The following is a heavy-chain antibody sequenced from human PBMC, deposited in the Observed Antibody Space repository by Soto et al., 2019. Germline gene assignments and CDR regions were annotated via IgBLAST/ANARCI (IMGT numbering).Heavy chain of an antibody. CDR2: IYYSGST. D-gene: IGHD2-15*01. CDR3: ARAKLSRANAFDI. CDR1: GGSISSGGYY. V-gene: IGHV4-31*03. J-gene: IGHJ3*02. Sequence: QVQLQESGPGLVKPSQTLSLTYTVSGGSISSGGYYWSWIRQHPGKGLEWIGYIYYSGSTYYNPSLKSRVTISVDTSKNQFSLKLSSVTAADTAVYYCARAKLSRANAFDIWGQGTMVTVSS.